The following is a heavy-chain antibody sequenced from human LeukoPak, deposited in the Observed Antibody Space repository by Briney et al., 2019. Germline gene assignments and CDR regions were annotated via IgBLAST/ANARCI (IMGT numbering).Heavy chain of an antibody. V-gene: IGHV3-48*01. Sequence: GGSLRLSCAASGFTLSSFAMNWVRQAPGKGLEWISRISDSGTTIKYADSVKGRFTVSRDNAKNSLYLQMNSLRAEDTAVYYCARDPDTSSKVDYWGQGTLVTVSS. CDR1: GFTLSSFA. J-gene: IGHJ4*02. CDR3: ARDPDTSSKVDY. CDR2: ISDSGTTI. D-gene: IGHD6-6*01.